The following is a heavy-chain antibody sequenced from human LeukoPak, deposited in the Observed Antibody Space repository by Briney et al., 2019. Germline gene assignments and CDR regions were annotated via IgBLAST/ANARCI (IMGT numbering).Heavy chain of an antibody. CDR1: GFTFSSYG. CDR2: IWYDGSNK. D-gene: IGHD6-19*01. J-gene: IGHJ4*02. Sequence: TGGSLRLSCAASGFTFSSYGMHWVRQAPGKGLEWVAVIWYDGSNKYYADSVKGRFTISRDNSKNTLYLQMNSLRAEDTAVYYCARDTAVAGGFFLLVYWGQGTLVTVSS. V-gene: IGHV3-33*01. CDR3: ARDTAVAGGFFLLVY.